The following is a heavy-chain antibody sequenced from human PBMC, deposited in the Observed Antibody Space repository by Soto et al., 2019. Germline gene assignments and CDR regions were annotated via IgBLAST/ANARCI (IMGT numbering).Heavy chain of an antibody. D-gene: IGHD2-15*01. Sequence: ASVKVSCKASGYTFTSYDINWVRQATGQGLEWMGWMNPNSGNTGYAQKFQGRVTMTRNTSISTAYMELSSLRSEDTAVYYCARTPIVVVVAATDDAFDIWGQGTMVTVSS. CDR1: GYTFTSYD. CDR3: ARTPIVVVVAATDDAFDI. J-gene: IGHJ3*02. V-gene: IGHV1-8*01. CDR2: MNPNSGNT.